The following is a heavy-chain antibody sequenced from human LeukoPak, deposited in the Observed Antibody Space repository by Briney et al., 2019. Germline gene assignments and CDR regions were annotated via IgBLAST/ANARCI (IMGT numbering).Heavy chain of an antibody. CDR1: GFTFSSYN. CDR3: ARGIMGSSWYYFDY. D-gene: IGHD6-13*01. J-gene: IGHJ4*02. Sequence: GGSLRLSCAASGFTFSSYNMNWVRQAPGKGLEWASSVTSSSSYTYYADSVKGRFTISRDNSKNSLYLQMNSLRAEDTAVYYCARGIMGSSWYYFDYWGQGTLVTVSS. CDR2: VTSSSSYT. V-gene: IGHV3-21*01.